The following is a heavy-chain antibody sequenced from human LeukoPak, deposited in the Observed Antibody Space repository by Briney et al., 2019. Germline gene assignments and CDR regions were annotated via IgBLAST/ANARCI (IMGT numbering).Heavy chain of an antibody. CDR1: GFTFSSYA. Sequence: PGGSLRLSCAASGFTFSSYAMYWVRQAPGKGLEWVAVISYDGSNKYYADSVKGRFTISRDNSKNTLYLQMNSLRAEDTAVYYCARGLAAALVYWGQGTLVTVSS. J-gene: IGHJ4*02. V-gene: IGHV3-30*04. CDR3: ARGLAAALVY. D-gene: IGHD6-13*01. CDR2: ISYDGSNK.